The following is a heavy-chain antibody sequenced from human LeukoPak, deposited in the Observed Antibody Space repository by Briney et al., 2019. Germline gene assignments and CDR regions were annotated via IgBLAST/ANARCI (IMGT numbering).Heavy chain of an antibody. CDR1: GDSFSGYY. Sequence: KPSETLSLTCAVYGDSFSGYYWSWIRQPPGKGLEWVGEINHSGSTNYNPSLKSRVTISVDTSKNQFSLKLSSVTAADTAVYYCARAWGYSYGYDYWGQGTLVTVSS. D-gene: IGHD5-18*01. J-gene: IGHJ4*02. CDR2: INHSGST. V-gene: IGHV4-34*01. CDR3: ARAWGYSYGYDY.